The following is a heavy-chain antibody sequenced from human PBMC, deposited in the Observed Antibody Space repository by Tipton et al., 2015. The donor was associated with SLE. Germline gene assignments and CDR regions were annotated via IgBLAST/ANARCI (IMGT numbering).Heavy chain of an antibody. CDR3: ARDYYDPSGTAFDI. Sequence: GSLRLSCAASGFSLSTYEMNWVRQAPGKGLEWVSYISSSGGAMFYGDSVRGRFTVSRDNARNSLFLQMDSLRAEDTAVYYCARDYYDPSGTAFDIWGQGTMVTVSS. CDR1: GFSLSTYE. V-gene: IGHV3-48*03. CDR2: ISSSGGAM. J-gene: IGHJ3*02. D-gene: IGHD3-22*01.